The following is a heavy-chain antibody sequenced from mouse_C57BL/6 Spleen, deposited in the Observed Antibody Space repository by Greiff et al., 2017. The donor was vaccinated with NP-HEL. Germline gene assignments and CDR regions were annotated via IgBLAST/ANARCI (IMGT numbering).Heavy chain of an antibody. V-gene: IGHV2-2*01. CDR3: ARDRYPYWYFDV. D-gene: IGHD2-14*01. CDR2: IWSGGST. Sequence: VHLVESGPGLVQPSQSLSITCTVSGFSLTSYGVHWVRQSPGKGLEWLGVIWSGGSTDYNAAFISRLSISKENSKSQVFFKMNRLQADDAAIYYGARDRYPYWYFDVWGTGTTVTVSS. J-gene: IGHJ1*03. CDR1: GFSLTSYG.